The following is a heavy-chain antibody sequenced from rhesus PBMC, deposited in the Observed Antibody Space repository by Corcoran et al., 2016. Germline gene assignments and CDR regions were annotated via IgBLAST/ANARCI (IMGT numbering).Heavy chain of an antibody. J-gene: IGHJ5-1*01. V-gene: IGHV3S25*01. Sequence: EVQLVESGGGLAKPGGSLRLSCAASGFTFSSYWMNWVRQAPGKGLEWVSAFNRRGGSTYYPGSVKGRSTISRDNSKNTLSLQRNSLRAEDTAVYYCAKEDSWNYINRFDVWGPGVLVTVSS. CDR1: GFTFSSYW. CDR2: FNRRGGST. CDR3: AKEDSWNYINRFDV. D-gene: IGHD1-1-1*01.